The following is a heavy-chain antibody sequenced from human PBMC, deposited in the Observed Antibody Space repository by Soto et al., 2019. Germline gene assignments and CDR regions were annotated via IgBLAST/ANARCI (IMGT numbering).Heavy chain of an antibody. Sequence: SETLSLTCTVSGGSISSYYWSWIRQPPGKGLEWIGYIYYSGSTNYNPSLKSRVTISVDTSKNQFSLKLSSVTAADTAVYYCARLTMFGELSTWGRATLVTVS. D-gene: IGHD3-10*02. V-gene: IGHV4-59*01. J-gene: IGHJ5*02. CDR3: ARLTMFGELST. CDR1: GGSISSYY. CDR2: IYYSGST.